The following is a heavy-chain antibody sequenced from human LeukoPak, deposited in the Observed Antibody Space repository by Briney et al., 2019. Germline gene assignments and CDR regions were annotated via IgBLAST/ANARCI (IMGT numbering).Heavy chain of an antibody. Sequence: SETLSLTCTVSGGSISSNYWSRIRQPAGKGLEWIGRIYTSGSTNYNPSLKSRVTMSLDTSKNQFSLKLSSVTAADTAVYYCARTVTVTTSWCYFDLWGRGTLVTVSS. CDR2: IYTSGST. J-gene: IGHJ2*01. CDR3: ARTVTVTTSWCYFDL. CDR1: GGSISSNY. V-gene: IGHV4-4*07. D-gene: IGHD4-17*01.